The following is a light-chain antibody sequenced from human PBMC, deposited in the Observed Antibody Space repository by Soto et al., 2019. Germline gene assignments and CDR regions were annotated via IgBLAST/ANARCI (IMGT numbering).Light chain of an antibody. CDR3: CSSGGSPTYV. J-gene: IGLJ1*01. V-gene: IGLV2-23*02. CDR2: EVN. CDR1: SSNVGSYKL. Sequence: QSALTQPDSVSGSPGQAITISCTGTSSNVGSYKLVSWYQQHPGKAPKLMIFEVNKRPSGVSNRFSGSKSGNTASLTISGLKVEDEADDYCCSSGGSPTYVFGTGTKLTVL.